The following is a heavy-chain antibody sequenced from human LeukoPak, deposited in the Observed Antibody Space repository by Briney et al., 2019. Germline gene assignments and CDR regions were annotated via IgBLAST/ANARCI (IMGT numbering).Heavy chain of an antibody. CDR2: ISAYNGNT. CDR3: ARDASSIAAQFGDY. J-gene: IGHJ4*02. V-gene: IGHV1-18*01. Sequence: ASVKVSCKASGYTFTSYGISWVRQAPGQGLEWMGWISAYNGNTNYAQKLQGRGTMTTDTSTSTAYMELRSLRSDDTAVYYCARDASSIAAQFGDYWGQGTLVTVSS. D-gene: IGHD6-6*01. CDR1: GYTFTSYG.